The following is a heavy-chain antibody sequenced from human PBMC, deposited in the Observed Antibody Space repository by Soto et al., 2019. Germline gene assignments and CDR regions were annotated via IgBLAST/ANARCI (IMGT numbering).Heavy chain of an antibody. CDR3: ASEIMSGGAYPDS. J-gene: IGHJ5*01. Sequence: PGGSLRLSCAASGFTFSSYSMNWVRQAPGKGLEWVSSISSSSSYIYYADSVKGRFTISRDNAKNSLYLQVNSLRADDTAVYYCASEIMSGGAYPDSWGQGTKVTVSS. CDR2: ISSSSSYI. V-gene: IGHV3-21*01. D-gene: IGHD3-16*01. CDR1: GFTFSSYS.